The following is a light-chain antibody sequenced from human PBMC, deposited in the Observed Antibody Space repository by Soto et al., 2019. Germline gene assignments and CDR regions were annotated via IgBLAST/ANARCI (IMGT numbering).Light chain of an antibody. CDR1: QILRSS. Sequence: EIVMTQSPATLSVSPGGRATLSCRASQILRSSLAWYQQKPGQAPRLLIYGASTRATGIPARFSGSGSGTEFTLTISSLQSEDFAVYYCQQYNNWPRTFGQGTKVDIK. J-gene: IGKJ1*01. CDR2: GAS. CDR3: QQYNNWPRT. V-gene: IGKV3-15*01.